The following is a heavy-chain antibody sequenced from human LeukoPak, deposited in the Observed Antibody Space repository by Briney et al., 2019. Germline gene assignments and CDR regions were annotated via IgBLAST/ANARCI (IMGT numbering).Heavy chain of an antibody. CDR2: ISSNGGST. CDR3: ARVGHDYGDYVFIY. V-gene: IGHV3-64*01. J-gene: IGHJ4*02. Sequence: GGSLRLSCAASGFTFSNAWMSWVRQAPGKGLEYVSAISSNGGSTYYANSVKGRFTISRDNSKNTLYLQMGSLRAEDMAVYYCARVGHDYGDYVFIYWGQGTLVTVSS. D-gene: IGHD4-17*01. CDR1: GFTFSNAW.